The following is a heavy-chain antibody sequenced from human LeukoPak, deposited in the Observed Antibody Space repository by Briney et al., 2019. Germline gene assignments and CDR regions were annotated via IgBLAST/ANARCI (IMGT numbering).Heavy chain of an antibody. CDR1: GYTFASYG. CDR2: ISAYNGNT. Sequence: ASVKVSCKACGYTFASYGISWVRQGPGQGLEWMGWISAYNGNTNYAQKLQGRAIMTTDTSTSTAYMELRSLRSDDTAVYYCARVFFGARAFDYWGQGTLVTVSS. D-gene: IGHD3-10*01. J-gene: IGHJ4*02. V-gene: IGHV1-18*01. CDR3: ARVFFGARAFDY.